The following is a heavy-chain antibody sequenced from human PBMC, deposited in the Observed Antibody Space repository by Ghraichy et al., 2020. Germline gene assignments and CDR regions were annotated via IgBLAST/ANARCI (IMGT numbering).Heavy chain of an antibody. CDR2: IRHDASDK. Sequence: GGSLRLSCAASGFTFSSFGMHWVRQAPGKGLEWLAFIRHDASDKYYAESVEGRFTISRDDSKNTVYLQMNSLRVEDTAVYYCVKDNPVADYWGQGALVTVSS. CDR3: VKDNPVADY. D-gene: IGHD6-19*01. V-gene: IGHV3-30*02. J-gene: IGHJ4*02. CDR1: GFTFSSFG.